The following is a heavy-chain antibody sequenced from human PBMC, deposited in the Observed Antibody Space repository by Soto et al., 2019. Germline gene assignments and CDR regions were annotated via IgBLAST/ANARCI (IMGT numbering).Heavy chain of an antibody. CDR2: ISYDGSNK. V-gene: IGHV3-30-3*01. CDR3: ARGFDPDYGDYGGVFDY. CDR1: GFTFSSYA. J-gene: IGHJ4*02. D-gene: IGHD4-17*01. Sequence: LRLSCAASGFTFSSYAMHWVRQAPGKGLEWVAVISYDGSNKYYADSVKGRFTISRDNSKNTLYLQMNSLRAEDTAVYYCARGFDPDYGDYGGVFDYWGQGTLVTVLL.